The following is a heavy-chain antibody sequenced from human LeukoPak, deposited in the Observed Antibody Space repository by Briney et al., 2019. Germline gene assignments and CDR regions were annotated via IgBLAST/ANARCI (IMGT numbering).Heavy chain of an antibody. CDR3: ARDRYSSSWYGELDY. CDR1: GFTFSSYA. CDR2: IWYDGSNK. V-gene: IGHV3-33*08. Sequence: SGGSLRLSCAASGFTFSSYAMHWVRQAPGKGLEWVAVIWYDGSNKYYADSVKGRFTISRDHSKNTLYLQMNSLRHEDTAVYYYARDRYSSSWYGELDYWGQGTLVTVSS. D-gene: IGHD6-13*01. J-gene: IGHJ4*02.